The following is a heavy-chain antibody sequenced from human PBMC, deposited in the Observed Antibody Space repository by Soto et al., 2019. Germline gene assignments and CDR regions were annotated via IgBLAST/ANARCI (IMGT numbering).Heavy chain of an antibody. J-gene: IGHJ4*02. CDR3: AREQEALTSNLDY. CDR1: GFTFTRYS. V-gene: IGHV3-21*06. Sequence: GGSLRLSCAASGFTFTRYSMNWVRQAPGKGLEWVSSISSTTHYIYYADSMRGRFTISRDNAKNAVYLEMNSLRAEDKAVYYCAREQEALTSNLDYWGQGTLVTVSS. CDR2: ISSTTHYI.